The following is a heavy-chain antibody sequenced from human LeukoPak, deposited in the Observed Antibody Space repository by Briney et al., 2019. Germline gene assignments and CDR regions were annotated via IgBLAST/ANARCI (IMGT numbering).Heavy chain of an antibody. Sequence: GGSLRLSCAASGFTFSSYWMHWVRQAPGKGLVWVSRINSDGSSTSYADSVKGRFTIFRDNAKNTLYLQMNSLRAEDTAVYYCAREFLYCGGDCYYDYWGQGTLVTVSS. D-gene: IGHD2-21*02. CDR1: GFTFSSYW. CDR3: AREFLYCGGDCYYDY. J-gene: IGHJ4*02. CDR2: INSDGSST. V-gene: IGHV3-74*01.